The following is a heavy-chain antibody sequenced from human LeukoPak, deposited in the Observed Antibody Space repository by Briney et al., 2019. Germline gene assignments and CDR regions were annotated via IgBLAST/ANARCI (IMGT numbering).Heavy chain of an antibody. J-gene: IGHJ4*02. CDR1: GYTFSSYW. Sequence: GGSLRLSCTASGYTFSSYWMHWVRQAPGKGLVWVSRINSDGGSTSYADSVKGRFTISRDNAKNTLYLQMNSLRAEDTAVYYCARRIQGMAPYYFDYWGQGTLVTVSS. CDR3: ARRIQGMAPYYFDY. CDR2: INSDGGST. D-gene: IGHD5-24*01. V-gene: IGHV3-74*01.